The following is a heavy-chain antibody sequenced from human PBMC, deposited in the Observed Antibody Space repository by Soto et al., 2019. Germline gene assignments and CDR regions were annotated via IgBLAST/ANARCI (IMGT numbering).Heavy chain of an antibody. CDR1: GGSISSSSYY. Sequence: QLQLQESGPGLVKPSETLSLTCTVSGGSISSSSYYWGWIRQPPGKGLEWIGSIYYSGSTYYKTSLKSRVTISVDTSKNQFSLKVSSVTAADTAVYYCARRAAWNDGGRPYNWFDPWGQGTLVTVSS. CDR2: IYYSGST. D-gene: IGHD1-1*01. V-gene: IGHV4-39*01. CDR3: ARRAAWNDGGRPYNWFDP. J-gene: IGHJ5*02.